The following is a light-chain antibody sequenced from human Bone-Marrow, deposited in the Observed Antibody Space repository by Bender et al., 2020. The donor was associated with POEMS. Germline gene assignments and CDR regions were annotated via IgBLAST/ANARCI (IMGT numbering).Light chain of an antibody. CDR3: GTWDNSLNDWL. J-gene: IGLJ3*02. CDR1: GSNIGNNY. Sequence: QSVLTQPPSVSAAPGQTVTISCFGSGSNIGNNYVSWYQQLPGTAPKLLILKNNQRPSGIPDRFSGSKSGTSATLGITGLQTGDEAHYYCGTWDNSLNDWLFGGGSKLTIL. CDR2: KNN. V-gene: IGLV1-51*02.